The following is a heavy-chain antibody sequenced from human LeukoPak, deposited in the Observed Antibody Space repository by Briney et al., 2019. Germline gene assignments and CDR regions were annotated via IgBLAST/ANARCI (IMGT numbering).Heavy chain of an antibody. CDR1: GGSFSGYY. J-gene: IGHJ6*02. V-gene: IGHV4-34*01. Sequence: SETLSLTCAVYGGSFSGYYWSWIRQPPGKGLEWIGEISHSGSTNYNPSLKSRVTISVDTSKNQFSLKLSSVTAADTAVYYCARQGYYYYYGMDVWGQGTTVTVSS. CDR2: ISHSGST. CDR3: ARQGYYYYYGMDV.